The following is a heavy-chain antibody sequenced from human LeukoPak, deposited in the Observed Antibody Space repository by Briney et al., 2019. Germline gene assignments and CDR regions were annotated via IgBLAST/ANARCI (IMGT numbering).Heavy chain of an antibody. CDR3: ASGGVVVPAAIRAVDY. J-gene: IGHJ4*02. CDR1: GYSFTSYW. D-gene: IGHD2-2*02. V-gene: IGHV5-51*01. CDR2: IYPGDSDT. Sequence: GESLKISCKGSGYSFTSYWIGWVRQMPGKGLEWMGIIYPGDSDTRYSPSFQGQVTISADKSISTAYLQWSSLKASDTAMYYCASGGVVVPAAIRAVDYWGQGTLVTVSS.